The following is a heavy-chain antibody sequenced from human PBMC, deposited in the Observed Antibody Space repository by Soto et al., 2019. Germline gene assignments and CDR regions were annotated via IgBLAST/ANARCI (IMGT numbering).Heavy chain of an antibody. Sequence: EVQLVESGGGLVQPGRSLSLSCAASGFTFDDYAMHWVRQAPGKGLEWVSGISWNSGSIDYADSVKGRFTISRDNAKNALYLEMNSLRAEDTALYYCAKDNGDSGSRNCFDPWGQGTLVAVSS. CDR2: ISWNSGSI. J-gene: IGHJ5*02. CDR1: GFTFDDYA. CDR3: AKDNGDSGSRNCFDP. D-gene: IGHD6-13*01. V-gene: IGHV3-9*01.